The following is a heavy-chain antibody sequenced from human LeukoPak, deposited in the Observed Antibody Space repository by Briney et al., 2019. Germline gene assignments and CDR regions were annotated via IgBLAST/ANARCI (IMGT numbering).Heavy chain of an antibody. V-gene: IGHV4-59*11. D-gene: IGHD3-10*01. J-gene: IGHJ3*02. CDR3: ARGERLWFGEPGAFDI. CDR1: GGSISSHY. CDR2: IYYSGST. Sequence: PSETLSLTCTVSGGSISSHYWSWIRQPPGKGLEWIGYIYYSGSTNYNPSLKSRVTISVDTSKNQFSLKLSSVTAADTAVYYCARGERLWFGEPGAFDIWGQGTMVTVSS.